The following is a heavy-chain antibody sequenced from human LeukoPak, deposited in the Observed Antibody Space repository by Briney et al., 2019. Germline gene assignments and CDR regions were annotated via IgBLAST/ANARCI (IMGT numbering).Heavy chain of an antibody. CDR3: ARGFGDHHDYAF. CDR1: GGTFSSYA. D-gene: IGHD3-10*01. J-gene: IGHJ4*02. Sequence: SVKVSCKASGGTFSSYAISWVRQAPGQGLEWMGGIIPTFGTANYAQKFQGRVTITADESTSTAYMELSSLRSEDTAVYYCARGFGDHHDYAFWGQGTLVTVSS. V-gene: IGHV1-69*13. CDR2: IIPTFGTA.